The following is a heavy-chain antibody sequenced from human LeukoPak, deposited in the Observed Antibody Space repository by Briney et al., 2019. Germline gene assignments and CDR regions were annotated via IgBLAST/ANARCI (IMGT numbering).Heavy chain of an antibody. CDR3: ARRGSSGVVVTAHWFDP. Sequence: PGGSLRLSCAASGFTFSSYAMHWVRQAPGKGLEYVSGISSDGGSTYYANSVKGRFTISRDNSKSTLHLQMGSLRPEDMAVCYCARRGSSGVVVTAHWFDPWGQGTLVTVSS. D-gene: IGHD2-21*02. V-gene: IGHV3-64*01. J-gene: IGHJ5*02. CDR1: GFTFSSYA. CDR2: ISSDGGST.